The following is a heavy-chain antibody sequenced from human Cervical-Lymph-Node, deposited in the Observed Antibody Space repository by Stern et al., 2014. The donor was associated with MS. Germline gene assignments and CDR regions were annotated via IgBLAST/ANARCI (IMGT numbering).Heavy chain of an antibody. CDR3: ARDVGLDS. J-gene: IGHJ4*02. V-gene: IGHV4-59*01. Sequence: VQLVESGPGLVKPSETLSLTCTVSGVSISLYYWSWVRQAPGRGLEWIGYIYYSGSTTYNPSLKSRVTMAVDTSKNQFSLKLTSVTAADTAVYYCARDVGLDSWGQGTLVTVSS. D-gene: IGHD1-26*01. CDR2: IYYSGST. CDR1: GVSISLYY.